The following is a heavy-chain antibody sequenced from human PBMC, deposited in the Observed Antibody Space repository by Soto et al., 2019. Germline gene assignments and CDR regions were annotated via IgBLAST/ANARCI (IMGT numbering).Heavy chain of an antibody. J-gene: IGHJ3*02. V-gene: IGHV2-70*11. CDR2: IDWDDDK. CDR1: GFSLSTSGMC. Sequence: SGPTLVNPTETLTLTCTFSGFSLSTSGMCVSWIRQPPGKALEWLARIDWDDDKYYSTSLKTRLTISKDTSKNQVVLTMTNMDPVDTATYYCARIPKQQYDAFDIWGQGTMVTVSS. CDR3: ARIPKQQYDAFDI. D-gene: IGHD6-13*01.